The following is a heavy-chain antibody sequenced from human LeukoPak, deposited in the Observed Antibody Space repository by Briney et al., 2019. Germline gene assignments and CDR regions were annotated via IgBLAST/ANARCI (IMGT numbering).Heavy chain of an antibody. CDR2: ISAYNGNT. D-gene: IGHD2-2*01. CDR1: GYTFTSYG. CDR3: ARDLGYCSSTSCYGFDY. J-gene: IGHJ4*02. Sequence: ASVKVSCKASGYTFTSYGISWVRQAPGQGLEWMGWISAYNGNTNYAQKLQGRVTMTTDTSTSTAYMELRSLRSDDTAVYYCARDLGYCSSTSCYGFDYWGQGTLVTVSS. V-gene: IGHV1-18*01.